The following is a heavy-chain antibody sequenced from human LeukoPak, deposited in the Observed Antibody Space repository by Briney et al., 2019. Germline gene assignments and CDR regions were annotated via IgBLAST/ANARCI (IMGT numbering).Heavy chain of an antibody. CDR2: INPSGGST. CDR3: ARVGVGYCSGGSCYSHEYYFDY. CDR1: GYTFTSYY. Sequence: ASVKVSCKASGYTFTSYYMHWVRQAPGQGLEWMGIINPSGGSTSYAQKFQGRVTMTRDTSTSTVYMELSSLRPEDTAVYNCARVGVGYCSGGSCYSHEYYFDYWGQGTLVTVSS. V-gene: IGHV1-46*01. D-gene: IGHD2-15*01. J-gene: IGHJ4*02.